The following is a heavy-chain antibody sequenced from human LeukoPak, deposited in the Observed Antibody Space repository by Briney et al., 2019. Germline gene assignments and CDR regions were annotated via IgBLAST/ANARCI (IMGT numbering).Heavy chain of an antibody. J-gene: IGHJ6*02. CDR1: QFTFSYYA. V-gene: IGHV3-30*18. D-gene: IGHD2-15*01. CDR2: ISYDESDK. Sequence: GGSLRLSCSASQFTFSYYAMTWVRQAPGKGLEWVAVISYDESDKYYADSVKGRFTISRDNSKNTLYLQMNSLRPEDTAVYYCAKGVVAATNAAYYGMDVWGQGTTVTVSS. CDR3: AKGVVAATNAAYYGMDV.